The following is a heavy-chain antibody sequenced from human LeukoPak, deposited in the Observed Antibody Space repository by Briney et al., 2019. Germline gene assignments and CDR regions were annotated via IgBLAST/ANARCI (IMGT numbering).Heavy chain of an antibody. V-gene: IGHV5-51*01. CDR3: ARQGLESFDI. Sequence: GESLKISCKGSGYSFTNYWIGWVRQMPGKGLEWMGTFYPGDSDTRYRPPFQGQVTISADNSISTAYLQWSSLKASDTAMYYCARQGLESFDIWGQGTMVTVSS. CDR2: FYPGDSDT. J-gene: IGHJ3*02. CDR1: GYSFTNYW. D-gene: IGHD3/OR15-3a*01.